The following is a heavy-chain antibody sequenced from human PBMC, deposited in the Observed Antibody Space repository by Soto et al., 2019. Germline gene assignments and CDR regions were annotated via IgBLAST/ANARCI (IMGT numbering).Heavy chain of an antibody. D-gene: IGHD1-7*01. CDR1: GESFSSGTSY. V-gene: IGHV4-31*02. J-gene: IGHJ4*02. CDR2: IYHSGRT. CDR3: ARGNWNYYFDY. Sequence: PSEPLSLNWTVSGESFSSGTSYWNSIRQRPGKGLEWIGYIYHSGRTYYNPSLKSRVSISVDTSKNQFSLKLISVTAADTAVYYCARGNWNYYFDYWGQGNLVTGSS.